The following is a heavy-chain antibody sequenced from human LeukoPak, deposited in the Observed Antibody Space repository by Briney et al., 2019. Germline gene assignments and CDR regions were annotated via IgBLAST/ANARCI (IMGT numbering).Heavy chain of an antibody. CDR3: AADPANYYYYGMDV. V-gene: IGHV1-58*02. CDR2: IVVGSGNT. CDR1: GFTFTSSA. Sequence: TSVKVSCKASGFTFTSSAMQWVRQARGQRLEWIGWIVVGSGNTNYAQKFQERVTITRDMSTSTAYMELSSLRSEDTAVYYCAADPANYYYYGMDVWGQGTMVTVSS. J-gene: IGHJ6*02.